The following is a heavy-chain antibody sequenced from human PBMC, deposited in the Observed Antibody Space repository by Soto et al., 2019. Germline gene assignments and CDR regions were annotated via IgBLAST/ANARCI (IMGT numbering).Heavy chain of an antibody. V-gene: IGHV1-18*04. D-gene: IGHD2-15*01. CDR1: GYTFTSYG. CDR2: ISAYNGNT. CDR3: AREGDLGYCSGGSCYSYLAWFDP. Sequence: QVQLVQSGAEVKKPGASVKVSCKASGYTFTSYGISWVRQAPGQGLEWMGWISAYNGNTNYAQKLQGRVTMTPDTSTSTAYMELRSLRSDDTAVYYCAREGDLGYCSGGSCYSYLAWFDPWGQGTLVTVSS. J-gene: IGHJ5*02.